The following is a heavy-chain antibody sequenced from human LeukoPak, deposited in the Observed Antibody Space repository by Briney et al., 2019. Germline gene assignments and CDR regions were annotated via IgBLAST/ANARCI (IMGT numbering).Heavy chain of an antibody. V-gene: IGHV4-4*02. Sequence: SETLSLTCAVSGGSLSSNNWWSWVRQPPGKGLEWIGEIFHSGSTNYNPSLKSRVTISVDKSKNQFSLKLNSVTAADTAAYYCARAEPRGSVWYPYWGQGTLVTVSS. CDR1: GGSLSSNNW. J-gene: IGHJ4*02. CDR2: IFHSGST. CDR3: ARAEPRGSVWYPY. D-gene: IGHD6-13*01.